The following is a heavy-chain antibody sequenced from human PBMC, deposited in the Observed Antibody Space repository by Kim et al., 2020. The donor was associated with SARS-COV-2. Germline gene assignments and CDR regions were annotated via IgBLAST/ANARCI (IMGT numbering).Heavy chain of an antibody. J-gene: IGHJ6*02. CDR2: IKSKTDGGTT. CDR1: GFTFSNAW. D-gene: IGHD3-3*01. CDR3: TTDTTINYDFAYGMDV. Sequence: GGSLRLSCAASGFTFSNAWMSWVRQAPGKGLEWVGRIKSKTDGGTTDYAAPVKGRFTISRDDSKNTLYLQMNSLKTEDTAVYYCTTDTTINYDFAYGMDVWGQGTTVTVSS. V-gene: IGHV3-15*01.